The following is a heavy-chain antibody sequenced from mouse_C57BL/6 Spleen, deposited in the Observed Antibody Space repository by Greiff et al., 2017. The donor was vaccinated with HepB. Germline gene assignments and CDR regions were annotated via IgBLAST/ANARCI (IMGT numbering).Heavy chain of an antibody. CDR2: IYPRSGNT. V-gene: IGHV1-81*01. J-gene: IGHJ2*01. CDR3: ASGPFDY. Sequence: QVQLKQSGAELARPGASVKLSCKASGYTFTSYGISWVKQRTGQGLEWIGEIYPRSGNTYYNEKFKGKATLTADKSSSTAYMELRSLTSEDSAVYFCASGPFDYWGQGTTLTVSS. CDR1: GYTFTSYG.